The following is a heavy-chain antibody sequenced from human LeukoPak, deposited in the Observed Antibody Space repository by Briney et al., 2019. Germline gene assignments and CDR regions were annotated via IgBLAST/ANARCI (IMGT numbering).Heavy chain of an antibody. CDR3: ARGGIAAARNYYYYYYMDV. V-gene: IGHV3-48*01. Sequence: GESLRLSCAASGFTFSSYSMNWVRQAPGKGLEWVSYISSSSSTIYYADSVKGRFTISRDNAKNSLYLQMNSLRAEDTAVYYCARGGIAAARNYYYYYYMDVWGKGTTVTVSS. CDR2: ISSSSSTI. J-gene: IGHJ6*03. CDR1: GFTFSSYS. D-gene: IGHD6-13*01.